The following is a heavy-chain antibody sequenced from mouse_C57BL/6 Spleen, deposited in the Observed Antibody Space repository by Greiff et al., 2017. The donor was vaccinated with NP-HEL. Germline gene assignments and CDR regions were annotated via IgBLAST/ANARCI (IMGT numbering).Heavy chain of an antibody. V-gene: IGHV1-53*01. CDR3: ARDEEGYYYAMDY. CDR2: INPSNGGT. CDR1: GYTFTSYW. Sequence: VQLQQPGTELVKPGASVKLSCKASGYTFTSYWMHWVKQRPGQGLEWIGNINPSNGGTNYNEKFKSKATLTVDKSSSTAYMQLSSLTSEDSAVYYCARDEEGYYYAMDYWGQGTSVTVSS. J-gene: IGHJ4*01.